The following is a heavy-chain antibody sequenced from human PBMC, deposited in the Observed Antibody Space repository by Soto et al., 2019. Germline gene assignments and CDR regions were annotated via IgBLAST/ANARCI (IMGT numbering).Heavy chain of an antibody. J-gene: IGHJ4*02. CDR1: GVSFSSGAYY. CDR2: IYYSGST. V-gene: IGHV4-31*03. D-gene: IGHD3-3*01. Sequence: SETLSLTCTVSGVSFSSGAYYWSWIRQHPGKGLEWIGYIYYSGSTYYNPSLRSRVTISVDTSKNQFSLKLSSVTAADTAVYYCARGRSGYYIFEQGKGGMNFDYWGQGTLVTVSS. CDR3: ARGRSGYYIFEQGKGGMNFDY.